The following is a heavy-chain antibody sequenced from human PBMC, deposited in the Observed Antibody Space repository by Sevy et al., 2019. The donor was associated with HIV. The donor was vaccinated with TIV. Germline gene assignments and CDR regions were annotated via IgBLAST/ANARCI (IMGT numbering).Heavy chain of an antibody. CDR3: TARNFDF. CDR2: IKSESDGGTT. V-gene: IGHV3-15*07. Sequence: GGSLRLSCAASGLTLSYAWMNWVRQAPGKGLEWVGHIKSESDGGTTDFATPVKGGFIISRDDSKNTLYLQMNSLKTGDTALYYCTARNFDFWGRGTLVTVSS. J-gene: IGHJ4*02. CDR1: GLTLSYAW.